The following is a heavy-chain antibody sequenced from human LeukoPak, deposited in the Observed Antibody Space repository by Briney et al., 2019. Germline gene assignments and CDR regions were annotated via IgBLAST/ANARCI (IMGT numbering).Heavy chain of an antibody. V-gene: IGHV1-2*02. CDR3: ARDAYTYDFWSGYCDY. J-gene: IGHJ4*02. CDR1: GYTFTGYY. Sequence: GASVKVSCKASGYTFTGYYMHWVRQAPGQGLEWMGWINPNSGGTNYAQKFQGRVTMTRDTSISTAYMELSRLRSDDTAVYYCARDAYTYDFWSGYCDYWGQGTLVTVSS. CDR2: INPNSGGT. D-gene: IGHD3-3*01.